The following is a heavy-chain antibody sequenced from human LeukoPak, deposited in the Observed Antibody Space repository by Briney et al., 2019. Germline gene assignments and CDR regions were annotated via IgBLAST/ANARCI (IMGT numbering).Heavy chain of an antibody. Sequence: SETLSLTCTVSGGSISSYDWSWIRQPPGKGLEWIGYVYYSGSTKYNPSLKSRVTISVDTSKNQFSLNLSSVTAADTAVYYCARDNSGWYYFDYWGQGTQVTVSS. CDR1: GGSISSYD. J-gene: IGHJ4*02. CDR2: VYYSGST. V-gene: IGHV4-59*01. D-gene: IGHD6-19*01. CDR3: ARDNSGWYYFDY.